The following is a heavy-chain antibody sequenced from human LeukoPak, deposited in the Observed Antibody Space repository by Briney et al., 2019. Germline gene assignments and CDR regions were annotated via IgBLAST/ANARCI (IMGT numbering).Heavy chain of an antibody. Sequence: ASVKVSCKASGYTFTSYYMHWVRQAPGQGLEWMGIINPNVSSTFYAQKFQGRVTMTRDTSTSTFYMELSSLKSEDTAMYYCAREDYGGHVGVPDYWGQRTLVTVSS. CDR1: GYTFTSYY. V-gene: IGHV1-46*01. CDR2: INPNVSST. J-gene: IGHJ4*02. CDR3: AREDYGGHVGVPDY. D-gene: IGHD4-23*01.